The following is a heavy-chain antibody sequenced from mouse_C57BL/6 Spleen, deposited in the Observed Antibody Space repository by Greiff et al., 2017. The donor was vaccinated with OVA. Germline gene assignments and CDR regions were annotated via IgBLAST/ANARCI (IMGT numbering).Heavy chain of an antibody. V-gene: IGHV1-50*01. J-gene: IGHJ1*03. CDR2: IDPSDSYT. Sequence: VQLQQPGAELVKPGASVKLSCKASGYTFTSYWMQWVKQRPGQGLEWIGEIDPSDSYTYYNQQFKGKATLTVDTSSSTAYMQLSRLTSEDSAVYYCARKARGLWYFDVWGTGTTVTVSS. CDR3: ARKARGLWYFDV. CDR1: GYTFTSYW.